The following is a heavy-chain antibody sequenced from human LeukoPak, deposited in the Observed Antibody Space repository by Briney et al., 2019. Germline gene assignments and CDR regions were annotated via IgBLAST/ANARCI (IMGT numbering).Heavy chain of an antibody. D-gene: IGHD3-22*01. V-gene: IGHV4-39*02. Sequence: PSETLSLTCTVSGGSISSSCYYWDWLRDPPGKGWDGIGSTYTSGSTNYNPYLKSRVTISVDTSKNQFSLKLSSVTAADTAVYYCARDFPQYYDSSGFNWFDPWGQGTLVTVSS. CDR2: TYTSGST. CDR3: ARDFPQYYDSSGFNWFDP. J-gene: IGHJ5*02. CDR1: GGSISSSCYY.